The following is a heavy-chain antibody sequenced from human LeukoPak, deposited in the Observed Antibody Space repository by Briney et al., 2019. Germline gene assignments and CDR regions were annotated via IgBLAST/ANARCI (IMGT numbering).Heavy chain of an antibody. CDR2: INPTGGGT. V-gene: IGHV1-46*01. J-gene: IGHJ6*02. D-gene: IGHD4-17*01. CDR3: ARDGDDFGDYVEYNYYGLDV. CDR1: GYMFTIYY. Sequence: GASVTLSFTSSGYMFTIYYMHWVRQAPGQGLEWMGMINPTGGGTNYAQKFQGRVTMTRDTSTSTVYMELSSLRSEDTAVYYCARDGDDFGDYVEYNYYGLDVWGPGTTVTVSS.